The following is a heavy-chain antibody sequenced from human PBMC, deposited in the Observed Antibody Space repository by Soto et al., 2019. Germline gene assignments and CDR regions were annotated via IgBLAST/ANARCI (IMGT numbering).Heavy chain of an antibody. J-gene: IGHJ3*01. Sequence: GGSLRLSCAVSGFTFSNYAMNWVRQAPGKGLEWVSVISGSGGGAYYADSAQGRFTISRDNSKNTLYLQMNSLRAEDTAIYYCVREGSGWYSRGSFDFWGRGTMVTVSS. CDR3: VREGSGWYSRGSFDF. D-gene: IGHD6-19*01. CDR1: GFTFSNYA. V-gene: IGHV3-23*01. CDR2: ISGSGGGA.